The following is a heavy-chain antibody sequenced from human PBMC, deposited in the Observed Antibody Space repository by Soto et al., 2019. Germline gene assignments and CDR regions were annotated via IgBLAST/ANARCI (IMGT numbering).Heavy chain of an antibody. J-gene: IGHJ4*02. V-gene: IGHV4-59*01. CDR1: GGSISVYY. Sequence: PSETLSLTCTISGGSISVYYWSWIRQPPGQALEWIGYIYDSGSPYYNPSLRSRVIISADTSKNQISLKLTSATAADTAVYYWARGVGSSPPRYWGRGTLVTVSS. CDR3: ARGVGSSPPRY. D-gene: IGHD1-26*01. CDR2: IYDSGSP.